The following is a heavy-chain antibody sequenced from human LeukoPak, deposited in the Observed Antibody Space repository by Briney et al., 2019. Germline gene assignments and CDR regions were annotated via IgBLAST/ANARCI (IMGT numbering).Heavy chain of an antibody. CDR1: GFSLSTSGVG. D-gene: IGHD2/OR15-2a*01. CDR2: IYWDDDK. Sequence: ESGPTLVKPTQTLTLTCTFSGFSLSTSGVGVGWIRQPPGRALEWLALIYWDDDKRYSPSLKSRLTITKDTSKNQVVLTMTNMDPVDTATYYCAHFSHGRGYYYYYMDVWGKGTTVTVSS. V-gene: IGHV2-5*02. J-gene: IGHJ6*03. CDR3: AHFSHGRGYYYYYMDV.